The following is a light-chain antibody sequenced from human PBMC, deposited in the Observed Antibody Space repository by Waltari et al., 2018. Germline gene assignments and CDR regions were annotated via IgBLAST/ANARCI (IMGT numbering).Light chain of an antibody. J-gene: IGLJ2*01. CDR2: DVS. Sequence: SALTQPDSVSGSPGQSITSSCSGFSSDSGGYEDVSWYQQHPGKSPKVIIYDVSNRTSVVSTRFSGSKSGSSASLTISGLQAEDEADYYCSSFTSSTTGIFGGGTKLTVL. CDR1: SSDSGGYED. V-gene: IGLV2-14*01. CDR3: SSFTSSTTGI.